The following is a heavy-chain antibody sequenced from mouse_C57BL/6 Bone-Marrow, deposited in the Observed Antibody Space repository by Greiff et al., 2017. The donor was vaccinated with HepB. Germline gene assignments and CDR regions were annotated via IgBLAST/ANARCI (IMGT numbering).Heavy chain of an antibody. Sequence: EVQLVESGGGLVQPKGSLKLSCAASGFSFNTYAMNWVRQAPGKGLEWVARIRSKSNNYATYYADSVKDRFTISRDDSESMLYLQMNNLKTEDTAMYYCVSSSLLFYAMDYWGQGTSVTVSS. J-gene: IGHJ4*01. V-gene: IGHV10-1*01. CDR1: GFSFNTYA. CDR2: IRSKSNNYAT. D-gene: IGHD2-10*01. CDR3: VSSSLLFYAMDY.